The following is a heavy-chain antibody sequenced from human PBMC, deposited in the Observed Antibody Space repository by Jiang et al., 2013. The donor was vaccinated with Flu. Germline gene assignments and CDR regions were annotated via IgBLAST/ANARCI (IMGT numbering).Heavy chain of an antibody. D-gene: IGHD3-3*01. CDR1: GGSIGSGSYY. V-gene: IGHV4-39*01. Sequence: GSGLVKPSETLSLTCTVSGGSIGSGSYYWGWIRQPPGKELEWFGSVYYSGSTYSNPSLKSRVTISVDTSKNQFSLKLTSVTAADTAVYYCARHRTLAGVVIAYNWFDPWGQGILVTVSS. J-gene: IGHJ5*02. CDR3: ARHRTLAGVVIAYNWFDP. CDR2: VYYSGST.